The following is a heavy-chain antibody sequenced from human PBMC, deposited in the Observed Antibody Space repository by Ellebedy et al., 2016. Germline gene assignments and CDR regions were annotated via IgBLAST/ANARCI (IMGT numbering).Heavy chain of an antibody. CDR2: ISSSSSYI. D-gene: IGHD3-22*01. Sequence: GESLKISXAASGFTFSSYSMNWVRQAPGKGLEWVSSISSSSSYIYYADSVKGRFTISRDNAKNSLYLQMNSLRAEDTAVYYCARDWYYYDSSGYYFPFDYWGQGTLVTVSS. CDR1: GFTFSSYS. V-gene: IGHV3-21*01. CDR3: ARDWYYYDSSGYYFPFDY. J-gene: IGHJ4*02.